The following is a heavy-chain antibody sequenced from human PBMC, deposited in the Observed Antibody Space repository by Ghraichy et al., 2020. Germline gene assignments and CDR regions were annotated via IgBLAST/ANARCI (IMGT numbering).Heavy chain of an antibody. CDR3: AKVERGYSNHNWFDP. Sequence: GGSLRLSCAASGFTFSSYAMSWVRQAPGKGLEWVSAISGSGGSTYYADSVKGRFTISRDNSKNTLYLQMNSLRAEDTAVYYCAKVERGYSNHNWFDPWGQGTLVTVSS. D-gene: IGHD6-13*01. V-gene: IGHV3-23*01. J-gene: IGHJ5*02. CDR1: GFTFSSYA. CDR2: ISGSGGST.